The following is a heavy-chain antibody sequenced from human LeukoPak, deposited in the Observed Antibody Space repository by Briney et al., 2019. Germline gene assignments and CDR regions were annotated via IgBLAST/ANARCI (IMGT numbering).Heavy chain of an antibody. D-gene: IGHD6-6*01. CDR2: IYASDSDT. J-gene: IGHJ4*02. V-gene: IGHV5-51*01. Sequence: GESLKISCQGSGYSFTTYWIGWVRQMPGKGLEWMGVIYASDSDTRYSPSFQGQVTISADKTISTAYLQWSSLKASDTAMYYCARSYISSSPFDYWGQGTLVTVSS. CDR1: GYSFTTYW. CDR3: ARSYISSSPFDY.